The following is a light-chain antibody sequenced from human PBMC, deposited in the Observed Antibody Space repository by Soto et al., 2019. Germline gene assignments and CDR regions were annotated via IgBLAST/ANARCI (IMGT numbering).Light chain of an antibody. CDR3: QQYGSSPYT. Sequence: EIVLTQSPGTLSLSPGERATLSCRASQSVSSSYLAWYQQKPGQAPRLLIYGASSRATGIPDRFSGSGSGTDFTLTISRLEPEDFAVYYRQQYGSSPYTFGQGTK. CDR1: QSVSSSY. V-gene: IGKV3-20*01. J-gene: IGKJ2*01. CDR2: GAS.